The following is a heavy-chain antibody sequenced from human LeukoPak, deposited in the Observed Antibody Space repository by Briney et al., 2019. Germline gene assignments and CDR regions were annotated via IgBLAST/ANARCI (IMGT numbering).Heavy chain of an antibody. J-gene: IGHJ4*02. CDR3: ARALIRDPNWGGYFVY. V-gene: IGHV4-34*01. CDR1: GGSFNNYY. D-gene: IGHD3-10*01. Sequence: PSETLSLTCAVLGGSFNNYYWSWIRQPPGKGLEWVGEINHSGSTTYNSSLKSRVIISVDTSRSQFSLNLNSVTAADTAVYYCARALIRDPNWGGYFVYWAREPWSPSPQ. CDR2: INHSGST.